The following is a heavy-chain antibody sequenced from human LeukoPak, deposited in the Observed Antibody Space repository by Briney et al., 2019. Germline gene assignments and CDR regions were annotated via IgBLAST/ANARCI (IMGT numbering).Heavy chain of an antibody. CDR3: AREGVAGGFDY. J-gene: IGHJ4*02. CDR2: IHYSGST. V-gene: IGHV4-59*01. Sequence: SETLSLTCTVSGGSICSYNGNWIRQAPGKGLEWIGYIHYSGSTNHNASVKSRFTISVDTSKNQYSLKLSSVTAADTAVYYCAREGVAGGFDYWGQGTLVTVSS. D-gene: IGHD6-19*01. CDR1: GGSICSYN.